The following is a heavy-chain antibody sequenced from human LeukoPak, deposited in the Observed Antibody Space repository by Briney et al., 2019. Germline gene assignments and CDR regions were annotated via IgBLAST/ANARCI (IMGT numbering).Heavy chain of an antibody. CDR2: INSDGNNT. V-gene: IGHV3-74*01. D-gene: IGHD2-8*01. CDR3: VRGEGDCTNGVCYFDN. J-gene: IGHJ4*02. Sequence: GSLRLSCAASGFTFNNYWMHWVRQGPGKGLVWVSGINSDGNNTKYADSVKGRFTISRDNAKNTVYLQMNCLRVEDTAMYYRVRGEGDCTNGVCYFDNWGQGTLVTVSS. CDR1: GFTFNNYW.